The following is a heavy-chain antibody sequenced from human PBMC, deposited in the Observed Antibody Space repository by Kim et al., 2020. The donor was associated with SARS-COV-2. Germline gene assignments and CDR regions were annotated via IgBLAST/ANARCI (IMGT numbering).Heavy chain of an antibody. CDR1: GFTFSSYG. D-gene: IGHD4-4*01. Sequence: GGSLRLSCEASGFTFSSYGMHWVRQAPGKGLEWVTSISHDGNDKYYGDSVKGRFTISRDNSKNTLYLHMNSLRAEDTALYFCAKHDYTNYLDYWGQGTLVTVSS. V-gene: IGHV3-30*18. J-gene: IGHJ4*02. CDR3: AKHDYTNYLDY. CDR2: ISHDGNDK.